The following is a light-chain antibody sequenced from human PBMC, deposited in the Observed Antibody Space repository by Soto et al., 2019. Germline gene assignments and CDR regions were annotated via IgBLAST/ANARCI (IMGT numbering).Light chain of an antibody. CDR1: QSVSNNY. J-gene: IGKJ5*01. Sequence: ENLLTQSPCTLPLSPGDRASLSCRASQSVSNNYLAWHQQRPGQTPRLLIFGASNRATGVPDRLSGSGSGTDFTLTISSLEPEDFAVYYCQQRSNWPQSITFGQGTRLEIK. V-gene: IGKV3D-20*02. CDR2: GAS. CDR3: QQRSNWPQSIT.